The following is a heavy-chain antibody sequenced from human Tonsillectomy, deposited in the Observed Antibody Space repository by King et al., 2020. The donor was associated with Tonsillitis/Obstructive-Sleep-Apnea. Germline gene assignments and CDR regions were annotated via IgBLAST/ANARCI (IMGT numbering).Heavy chain of an antibody. D-gene: IGHD3-3*01. CDR3: AREILSYYDFWSGYPYYYYYGMDV. V-gene: IGHV4-31*03. J-gene: IGHJ6*02. CDR1: GGSISSGGYY. CDR2: IYYSGST. Sequence: QLQESGPGLVKPSQTLSLTCTVSGGSISSGGYYWSWIRQHPGKGLEWIGYIYYSGSTYYNPSLKSRVTISVDTSKNQFSLKLSSVTAADTAVYYCAREILSYYDFWSGYPYYYYYGMDVWGQGTTVTVSS.